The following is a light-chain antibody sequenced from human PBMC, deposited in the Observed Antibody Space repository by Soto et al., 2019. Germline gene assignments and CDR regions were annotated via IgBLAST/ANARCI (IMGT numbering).Light chain of an antibody. CDR2: GAS. Sequence: EIVMTQSPANLSVSPGERATLSCRASQSVSSNLAWYQQKPGQGPRPIIYGASTMATGIPARFSGSGSGTEFTLTIGSLQSEDFAVYYCQQYNKWPPYTFGQGTKVEIK. CDR3: QQYNKWPPYT. J-gene: IGKJ2*01. CDR1: QSVSSN. V-gene: IGKV3-15*01.